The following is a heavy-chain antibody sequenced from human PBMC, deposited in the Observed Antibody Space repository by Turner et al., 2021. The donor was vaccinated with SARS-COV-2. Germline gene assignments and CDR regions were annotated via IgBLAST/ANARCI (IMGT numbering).Heavy chain of an antibody. Sequence: QLQLQESGPRLVKPSETLSLTCAVSGGHINNNLYSWGWIRQPPGKGLEWIGSFVHTGSTYYKSSLKRRVAISIDTSKNHFSLRLNSVTAADTAVYYCARHEVNSYDASGYYTSPWGQGILVTVSS. D-gene: IGHD3-22*01. CDR3: ARHEVNSYDASGYYTSP. J-gene: IGHJ5*02. CDR1: GGHINNNLYS. CDR2: FVHTGST. V-gene: IGHV4-39*01.